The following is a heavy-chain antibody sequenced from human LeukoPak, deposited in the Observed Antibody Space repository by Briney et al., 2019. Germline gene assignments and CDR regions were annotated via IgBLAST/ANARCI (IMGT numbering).Heavy chain of an antibody. CDR1: GGTFSSYA. Sequence: PEASVKVSCKASGGTFSSYAISWVRQAPGQGLEWMGGIIPIFGTANYAQKFQDRVTMTTDTSTSTAYMDLRSLGFDDTAVYYCARDKAFLGYYDASGYFQQWFDSWGQGTLVTVSS. J-gene: IGHJ5*01. D-gene: IGHD3-22*01. CDR2: IIPIFGTA. V-gene: IGHV1-69*05. CDR3: ARDKAFLGYYDASGYFQQWFDS.